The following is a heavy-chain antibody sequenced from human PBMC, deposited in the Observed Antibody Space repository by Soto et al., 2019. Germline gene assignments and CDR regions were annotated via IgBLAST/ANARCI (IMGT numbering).Heavy chain of an antibody. V-gene: IGHV4-34*01. J-gene: IGHJ3*02. CDR3: ASAPLGGPSAFDI. D-gene: IGHD3-16*01. Sequence: SETLSLTCAVYGGSFSGYYWSWIRQPPGKGLEWIGEINHSGSTNYNPSLKSRVTISVDTSKNQFSLKLSSVTAADTAVYYCASAPLGGPSAFDIWGQGTMVTVSS. CDR1: GGSFSGYY. CDR2: INHSGST.